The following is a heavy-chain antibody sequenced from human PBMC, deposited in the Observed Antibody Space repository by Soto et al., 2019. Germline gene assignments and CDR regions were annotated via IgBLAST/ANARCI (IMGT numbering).Heavy chain of an antibody. CDR1: GYTFTRYG. CDR2: INTYNGNT. Sequence: QVQLVQSGAEVKNPGASVKVSCKASGYTFTRYGIGWARQAPGQGLEWMGWINTYNGNTNYAQNVQGRVTLTTDTSTRAAYMELRTPRSNDTAIYYCAMVDVYVTPSPQDVWGQGTTVIVSS. CDR3: AMVDVYVTPSPQDV. V-gene: IGHV1-18*01. J-gene: IGHJ6*02. D-gene: IGHD3-16*01.